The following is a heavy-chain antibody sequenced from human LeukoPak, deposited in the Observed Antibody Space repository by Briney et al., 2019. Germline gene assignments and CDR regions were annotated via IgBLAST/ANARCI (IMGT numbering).Heavy chain of an antibody. V-gene: IGHV4-39*01. CDR1: GGSISSSSYY. CDR3: ARHDTIWFGVRPFDP. CDR2: IYYSGST. D-gene: IGHD3-10*01. Sequence: PSETLSLTCTVSGGSISSSSYYWGWIRQPPGKGLEWIGGIYYSGSTYYNPSLKSRVTISVDTSKNQFSLKLSSVTAADTAVYYCARHDTIWFGVRPFDPWGQGTLVTVSS. J-gene: IGHJ5*02.